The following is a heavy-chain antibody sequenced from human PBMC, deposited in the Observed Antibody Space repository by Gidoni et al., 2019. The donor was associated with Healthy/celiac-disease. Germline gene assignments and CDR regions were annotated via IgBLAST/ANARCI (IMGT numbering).Heavy chain of an antibody. CDR1: GGSISSYY. CDR2: IYTRGST. V-gene: IGHV4-4*07. J-gene: IGHJ6*02. CDR3: ARVPIAAAGPYYYYGMDV. Sequence: QVQLQESGPGLVKPSETLSLTCTVSGGSISSYYWSWIRQPAGKGLEWIGRIYTRGSTNYNPSLKSRVTMSVDTSKNQFSLKLSSVTAADTAVYYCARVPIAAAGPYYYYGMDVWGQGTTVTVSS. D-gene: IGHD6-13*01.